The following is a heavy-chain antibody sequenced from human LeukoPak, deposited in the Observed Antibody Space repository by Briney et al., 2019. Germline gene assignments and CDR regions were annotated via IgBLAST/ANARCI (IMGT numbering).Heavy chain of an antibody. D-gene: IGHD6-6*01. V-gene: IGHV4-39*01. CDR3: ASIAARSGYASFDY. J-gene: IGHJ4*02. CDR1: GGSISSSSYY. Sequence: SESLSLTCTVSGGSISSSSYYWGWIRQPPGKGLEWIGSIYYSGSTYYNPSLKSRVTISVDTSKNQFSLKLSSVTAADTAVYYCASIAARSGYASFDYWGQGTLVTVSS. CDR2: IYYSGST.